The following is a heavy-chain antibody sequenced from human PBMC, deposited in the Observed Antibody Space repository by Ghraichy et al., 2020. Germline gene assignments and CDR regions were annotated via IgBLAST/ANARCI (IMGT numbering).Heavy chain of an antibody. D-gene: IGHD5-18*01. CDR3: ARGRGYSYGYEYYFDY. CDR1: GGSFSGYY. V-gene: IGHV4-34*01. Sequence: SETLSLTCAVYGGSFSGYYWSWIRQPPGKGLEWIGEINHSGSTNYNPSLKSRVTISVDTSKNQFSLKLSSVTAADTAVYYCARGRGYSYGYEYYFDYWGQGTLVTVSS. J-gene: IGHJ4*02. CDR2: INHSGST.